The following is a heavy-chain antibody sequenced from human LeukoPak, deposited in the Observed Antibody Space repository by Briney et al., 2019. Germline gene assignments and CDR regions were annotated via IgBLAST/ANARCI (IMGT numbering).Heavy chain of an antibody. V-gene: IGHV4-59*01. Sequence: PSETLSLTCTVSGGSISSYYWSWIRQPAGKGLEWIGYIYYSGSTNYNPSLKSRVTISVDTSKNQFSLKLSSVTAADTAVYYCARVNYDFWSGYPENLGYYYYMDVWGKGTTVTISS. CDR3: ARVNYDFWSGYPENLGYYYYMDV. CDR1: GGSISSYY. J-gene: IGHJ6*03. CDR2: IYYSGST. D-gene: IGHD3-3*01.